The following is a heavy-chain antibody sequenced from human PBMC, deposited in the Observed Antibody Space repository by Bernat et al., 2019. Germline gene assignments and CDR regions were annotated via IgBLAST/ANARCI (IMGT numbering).Heavy chain of an antibody. J-gene: IGHJ3*02. CDR3: ARDGESGAFDI. D-gene: IGHD3-10*01. V-gene: IGHV3-21*01. CDR1: GFTFSSYS. CDR2: ISSSSSYI. Sequence: EVQLVESGGGLVKPGGSLRLSCAASGFTFSSYSMNWVRQAPGKGLEWVSSISSSSSYIYYADSVKARFTISRDNAKNSLYLQMNSLRAEDTAVYYCARDGESGAFDIWGQGTMVTVSS.